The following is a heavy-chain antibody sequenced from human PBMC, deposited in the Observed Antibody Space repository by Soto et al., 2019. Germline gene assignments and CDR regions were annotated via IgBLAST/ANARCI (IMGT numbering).Heavy chain of an antibody. V-gene: IGHV4-39*01. CDR3: ARHGGDCSGGSCYLNWFDP. J-gene: IGHJ5*02. Sequence: QLQLQESGPGLVKPSETLSLTCTVSGGSISSSSYYWGWIRQPPGKGLEWIGSIYYSGSTYYNPSLKGRVTISVDPSKNQFSLELSSVAAADTAVYYCARHGGDCSGGSCYLNWFDPWGQGTLVTVSS. CDR1: GGSISSSSYY. D-gene: IGHD2-15*01. CDR2: IYYSGST.